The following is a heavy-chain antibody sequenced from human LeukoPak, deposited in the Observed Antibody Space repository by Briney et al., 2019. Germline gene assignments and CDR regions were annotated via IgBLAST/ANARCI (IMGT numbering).Heavy chain of an antibody. D-gene: IGHD2-2*01. Sequence: PGGSLRLSCAASGFTFSSYSMNWVRQAPGKGLEWVSSISSSSSYIYYADSVKGRFTISRDNAKNSLYLQMNSLRAEDTAVYYCARVLVPAAYYGMDVWGKGTPVTVSS. CDR2: ISSSSSYI. CDR1: GFTFSSYS. V-gene: IGHV3-21*01. CDR3: ARVLVPAAYYGMDV. J-gene: IGHJ6*04.